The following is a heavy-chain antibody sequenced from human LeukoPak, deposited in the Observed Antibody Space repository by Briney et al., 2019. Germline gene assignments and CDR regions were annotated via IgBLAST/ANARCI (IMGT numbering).Heavy chain of an antibody. CDR3: ARVVSGSYFDY. V-gene: IGHV3-53*01. CDR1: GFTVSSNY. D-gene: IGHD1-14*01. J-gene: IGHJ4*02. CDR2: IYSDGST. Sequence: PGGSLRLSCVASGFTVSSNYMSWVRQAPGKGLEWVSLIYSDGSTYYADSVKGRFTISRDDSKNTLFLQMNSLRAEDTAVYYCARVVSGSYFDYWGQGTLVTVSS.